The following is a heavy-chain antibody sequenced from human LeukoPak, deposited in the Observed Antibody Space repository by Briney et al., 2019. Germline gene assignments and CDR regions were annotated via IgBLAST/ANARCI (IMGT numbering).Heavy chain of an antibody. CDR3: SSGYSYDLFDY. D-gene: IGHD3-22*01. CDR1: GFTFSSYW. Sequence: GGSLRLSCAASGFTFSSYWMHWVRHAPGKGLVCVSRINSDGSSTSYADSVKGRFTISRDNAKNTLYLQMNSLRAEDTAVYYCSSGYSYDLFDYWGQRTLVTVSS. V-gene: IGHV3-74*01. CDR2: INSDGSST. J-gene: IGHJ4*02.